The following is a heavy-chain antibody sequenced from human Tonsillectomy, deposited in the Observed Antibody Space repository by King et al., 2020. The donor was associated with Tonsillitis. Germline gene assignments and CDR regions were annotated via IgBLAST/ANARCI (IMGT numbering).Heavy chain of an antibody. CDR1: GFSLSTSGEG. V-gene: IGHV2-5*01. Sequence: TLKESGPTLVKPTQTLTLTCTFSGFSLSTSGEGVGWVRQPPGKALEWLALIYWNEDEYYTPSLKSTATITKDTSKNQVVLTMTNMDPVDTATYYCAHMWQPRHAFDIWGQGTMVTVSS. J-gene: IGHJ3*02. CDR3: AHMWQPRHAFDI. D-gene: IGHD2-21*01. CDR2: IYWNEDE.